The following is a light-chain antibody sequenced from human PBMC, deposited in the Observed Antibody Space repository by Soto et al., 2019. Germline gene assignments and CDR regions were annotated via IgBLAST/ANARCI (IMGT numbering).Light chain of an antibody. V-gene: IGKV3-15*01. CDR2: GAS. CDR1: QSVSSN. CDR3: QQYNHWPQT. Sequence: EIVMTQAPATLSVCPGERATLSCRASQSVSSNLAWYQQKPGQAPRLLIYGASTRATGIPARFSGSGSGTEFTLPISSLLSEDFAAYYCQQYNHWPQTFRQGTKV. J-gene: IGKJ1*01.